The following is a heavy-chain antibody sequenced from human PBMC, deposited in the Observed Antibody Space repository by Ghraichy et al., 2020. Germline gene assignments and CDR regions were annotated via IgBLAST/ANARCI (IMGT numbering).Heavy chain of an antibody. V-gene: IGHV3-23*01. D-gene: IGHD2-21*02. J-gene: IGHJ4*02. CDR2: ISANGLDI. Sequence: GGSLRLSCVASGFDFNVFAMSWVRQAPEKGLEWLSSISANGLDIYYAGSVKGRFTSSRDNSKNTVYLHMNSLRAEDTALYFCAKDGVLHPVGYCGGYCQYQHRWGRGTMVTVSS. CDR3: AKDGVLHPVGYCGGYCQYQHR. CDR1: GFDFNVFA.